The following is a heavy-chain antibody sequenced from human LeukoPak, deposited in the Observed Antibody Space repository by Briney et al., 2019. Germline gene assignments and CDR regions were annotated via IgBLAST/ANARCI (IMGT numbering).Heavy chain of an antibody. CDR3: GRRRHYYDSSGYYAAGY. V-gene: IGHV3-7*01. CDR1: GFTFSSYW. Sequence: GGSLRLSCAASGFTFSSYWMRWVRQAPGKGLEGVANIKQGGSEKYYVDSVKGRFTSSRDNAKNSLYLEMNSLSATASALYDCGRRRHYYDSSGYYAAGYWGQGTLVTVSS. CDR2: IKQGGSEK. D-gene: IGHD3-22*01. J-gene: IGHJ4*02.